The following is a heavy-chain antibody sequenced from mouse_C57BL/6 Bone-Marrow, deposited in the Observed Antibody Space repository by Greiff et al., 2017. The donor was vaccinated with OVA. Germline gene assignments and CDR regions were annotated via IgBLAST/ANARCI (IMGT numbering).Heavy chain of an antibody. Sequence: EVNLVESGAGLVKPGGSLKLSCAASGFTFSSYAMSWVRQTPEKRLEWVAYISSGGDYIYYADTVKGRFTITRDNARNTLYLQMSSLKSEDTAMYYCTRLLDAMDYWGQGTSVTVSS. CDR1: GFTFSSYA. D-gene: IGHD2-1*01. V-gene: IGHV5-9-1*02. J-gene: IGHJ4*01. CDR3: TRLLDAMDY. CDR2: ISSGGDYI.